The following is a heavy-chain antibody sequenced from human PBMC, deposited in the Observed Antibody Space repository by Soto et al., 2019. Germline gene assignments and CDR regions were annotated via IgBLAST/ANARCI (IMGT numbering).Heavy chain of an antibody. CDR1: GFTFSSYS. J-gene: IGHJ3*02. CDR3: ARDSVVPKYQLDAFDI. Sequence: PGGSLRLSCAASGFTFSSYSMNWVRQAPGKGLEWVSSISSSSSYIYYADSVKGRLTISRDNAKNSLYLQMNSLRAEDTAVYYCARDSVVPKYQLDAFDIWGQGTMVTVSS. V-gene: IGHV3-21*01. CDR2: ISSSSSYI. D-gene: IGHD2-15*01.